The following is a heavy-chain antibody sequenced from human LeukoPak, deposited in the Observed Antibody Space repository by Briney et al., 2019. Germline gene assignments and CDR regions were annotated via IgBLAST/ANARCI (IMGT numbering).Heavy chain of an antibody. J-gene: IGHJ4*02. CDR3: AKVAKYYYGSETYYFFEQ. CDR2: ISSSGSTI. Sequence: GGSLRLSCAASGFTFSSYEMNWVRQAPGKGLEWVSYISSSGSTIYYADSVKGRFTISRDNAKNSLYLQMNSLRAEDTAVYYCAKVAKYYYGSETYYFFEQWGQGTLVTVSS. CDR1: GFTFSSYE. D-gene: IGHD3-10*01. V-gene: IGHV3-48*03.